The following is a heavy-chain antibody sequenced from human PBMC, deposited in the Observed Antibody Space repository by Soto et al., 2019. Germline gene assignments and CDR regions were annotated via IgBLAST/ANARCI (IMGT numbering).Heavy chain of an antibody. V-gene: IGHV3-23*01. Sequence: SLRLSRTLSGFTVKSQAMSWVRQAPGKGLEWVSAINGRGGVTLYADSVEGRFTISRDNSKSTLYLQISSLRAEDTAIYYCARVGGSGWNFDSWGQGILVTVSS. CDR2: INGRGGVT. J-gene: IGHJ4*02. CDR1: GFTVKSQA. CDR3: ARVGGSGWNFDS. D-gene: IGHD6-19*01.